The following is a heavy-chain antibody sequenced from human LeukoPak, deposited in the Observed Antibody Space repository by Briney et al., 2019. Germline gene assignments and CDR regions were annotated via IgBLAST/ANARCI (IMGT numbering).Heavy chain of an antibody. D-gene: IGHD2-2*01. V-gene: IGHV3-23*01. CDR1: GFTFSSYA. Sequence: GGSLRLSCAASGFTFSSYAMSWVRQAPGKGLEWVSAISGSGGSTYYADSVKGRFTISRDNAKNSLYLQMNSLRAEDTAVYYCARYCSSTSCYQAYYYYYMDVWGKGTTVTVSS. CDR2: ISGSGGST. J-gene: IGHJ6*03. CDR3: ARYCSSTSCYQAYYYYYMDV.